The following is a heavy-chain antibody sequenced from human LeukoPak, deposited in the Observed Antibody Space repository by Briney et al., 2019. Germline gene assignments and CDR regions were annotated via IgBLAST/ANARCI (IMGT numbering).Heavy chain of an antibody. CDR1: GGSLTSSNW. V-gene: IGHV4-4*02. CDR3: ARAAFGSGWYAGLDY. Sequence: SGTLSLTCAVSGGSLTSSNWWSGARPPPGKGLAWIGEIYHSGGTNYNPSLKSRVTISVDKSKNQFSLKLSSVTAADTAVYYGARAAFGSGWYAGLDYWGQGTLVSVSS. J-gene: IGHJ4*02. D-gene: IGHD6-19*01. CDR2: IYHSGGT.